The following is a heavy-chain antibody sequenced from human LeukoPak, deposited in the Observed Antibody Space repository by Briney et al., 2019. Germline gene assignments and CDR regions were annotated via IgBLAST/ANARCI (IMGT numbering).Heavy chain of an antibody. CDR1: HYPIRSDFY. CDR3: ARHEAEMATILGNY. CDR2: IYHSGRT. J-gene: IGHJ4*02. V-gene: IGHV4-38-2*01. Sequence: KPPKTLSLTCVFSHYPIRSDFYWGWIRQPPGKGLEWVGSIYHSGRTFSNPSLKSRVTISVVTSKTQFSLSLRSVTAAETAVYYCARHEAEMATILGNYWGQGNLVIVSS. D-gene: IGHD5-24*01.